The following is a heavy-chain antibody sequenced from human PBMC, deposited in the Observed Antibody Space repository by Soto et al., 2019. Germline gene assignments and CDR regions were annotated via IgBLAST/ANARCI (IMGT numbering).Heavy chain of an antibody. D-gene: IGHD2-2*01. CDR1: GGSISYNSYY. Sequence: SETLSLTCSVSGGSISYNSYYWGWIRQPPGKGLEWVGGIFYTGTTYYSPSLKDRVTISVDTSKNSFSLNLTSVTAADTAVYFGARLVVVAPGAKAWGQGTLVTVSS. CDR2: IFYTGTT. CDR3: ARLVVVAPGAKA. J-gene: IGHJ5*02. V-gene: IGHV4-39*02.